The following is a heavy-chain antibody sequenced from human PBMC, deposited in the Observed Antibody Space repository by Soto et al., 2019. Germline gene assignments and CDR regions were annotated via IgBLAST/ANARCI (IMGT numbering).Heavy chain of an antibody. J-gene: IGHJ6*03. Sequence: QVQLVQSGAEVKKPGASVKVSCKASGYTFTSYDINWVRQATGQGLEWMGWMNPNSGNTGYAQKFQGRVTRTRNTSISTAYMELSSLRSDDTAVYYCARGPTWGHYYYYYMDVWGKGPTVTVSS. CDR3: ARGPTWGHYYYYYMDV. CDR2: MNPNSGNT. V-gene: IGHV1-8*01. D-gene: IGHD3-16*01. CDR1: GYTFTSYD.